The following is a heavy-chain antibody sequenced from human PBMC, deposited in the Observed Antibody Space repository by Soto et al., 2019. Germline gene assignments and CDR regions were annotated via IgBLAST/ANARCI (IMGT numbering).Heavy chain of an antibody. CDR1: GFTFSSYD. D-gene: IGHD2-2*01. J-gene: IGHJ6*02. V-gene: IGHV3-13*01. CDR3: ARGVRVVPAAILLYYYYGMDV. Sequence: GGSLRLSCAASGFTFSSYDMHWVRQATGKGLEWVSAIGTAGDTYYPGSVKGRFTISRENAKNSLYLQMNSLRAGDTAVYYCARGVRVVPAAILLYYYYGMDVWGQGTTVTVSS. CDR2: IGTAGDT.